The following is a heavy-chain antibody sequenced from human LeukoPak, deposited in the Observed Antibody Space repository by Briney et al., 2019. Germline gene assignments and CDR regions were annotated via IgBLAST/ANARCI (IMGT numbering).Heavy chain of an antibody. CDR1: GFTFNTYG. CDR3: ATLGPT. CDR2: IRYDGSNK. V-gene: IGHV3-30*02. D-gene: IGHD1-26*01. Sequence: GGSLRLSCAASGFTFNTYGMHWLRQTPDKGLEWLSFIRYDGSNKYYMESVRGRFTISRDDAQNTLHLQMRSLRVEDTAVYYCATLGPTWGQGTLVTVSS. J-gene: IGHJ4*02.